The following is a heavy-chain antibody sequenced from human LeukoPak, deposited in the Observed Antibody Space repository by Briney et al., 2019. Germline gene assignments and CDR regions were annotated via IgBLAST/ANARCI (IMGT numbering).Heavy chain of an antibody. J-gene: IGHJ4*02. D-gene: IGHD6-19*01. Sequence: SSETLSLTCTVSGGSISSYYWSWIRQPQGKGREWIGYIYYSGSTNYNPSLKSRVTISVDTSKNQFFLKLSSVTAADTPVYYCARGRQAVDLFDFWGQGTLVSVSS. V-gene: IGHV4-59*01. CDR1: GGSISSYY. CDR3: ARGRQAVDLFDF. CDR2: IYYSGST.